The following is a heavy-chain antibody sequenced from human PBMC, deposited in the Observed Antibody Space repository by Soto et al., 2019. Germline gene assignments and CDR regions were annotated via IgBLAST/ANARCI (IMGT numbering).Heavy chain of an antibody. Sequence: QVQLVESGGGVVQPGRSLRLSCAASGFTFSSYGMHWVRQAPGKGLEWVAVIWYDGSNKYYADSVKGRFTISRDNSKNTLYLQMNSLRAEDTAVYYCARDLGEDQLWKNNWFDPWGQGTLVTVSS. D-gene: IGHD5-18*01. J-gene: IGHJ5*02. CDR3: ARDLGEDQLWKNNWFDP. V-gene: IGHV3-33*01. CDR1: GFTFSSYG. CDR2: IWYDGSNK.